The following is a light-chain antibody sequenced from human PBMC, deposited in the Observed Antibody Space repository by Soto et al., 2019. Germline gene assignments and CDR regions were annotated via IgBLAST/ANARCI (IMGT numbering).Light chain of an antibody. CDR3: QQLNTYPLT. J-gene: IGKJ4*01. CDR2: STS. V-gene: IGKV1-9*01. Sequence: DIQLTQSPSFLSASVGDRVTITCRASQGLNSYFAWYQQKAGKAPKLLLYSTSTLQSVYPSRFSGSGSGTEFTLAISSLQPEDFATYYCQQLNTYPLTVGGGTKVEIK. CDR1: QGLNSY.